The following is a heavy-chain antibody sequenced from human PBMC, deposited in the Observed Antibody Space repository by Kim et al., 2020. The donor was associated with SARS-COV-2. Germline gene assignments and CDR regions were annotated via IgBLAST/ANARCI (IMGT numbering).Heavy chain of an antibody. Sequence: SVKVSCKASGGTFSSYAISWVRQAPGQGLEWMGRIIPILGIANYAQKFQGRVTITADKSTSTAYMELSSLRSEDTAVYYCARDLSGMTTVVTAPLYWGQGTLVTVSS. CDR1: GGTFSSYA. V-gene: IGHV1-69*04. D-gene: IGHD4-17*01. J-gene: IGHJ4*02. CDR3: ARDLSGMTTVVTAPLY. CDR2: IIPILGIA.